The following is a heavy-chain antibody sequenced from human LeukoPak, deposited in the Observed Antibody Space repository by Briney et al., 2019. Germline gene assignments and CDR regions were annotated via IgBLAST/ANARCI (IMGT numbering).Heavy chain of an antibody. J-gene: IGHJ4*02. Sequence: GGSLRLSCVGSGFTFSTYSMNWVRQAPGKGLEWVSYIRSSGSPIYYADSVKGRFTISRDDAKNSLYLQMNSLRDEDTAVSYCTRDPHALDYWGQGTLVTVSS. CDR1: GFTFSTYS. V-gene: IGHV3-48*02. CDR2: IRSSGSPI. CDR3: TRDPHALDY.